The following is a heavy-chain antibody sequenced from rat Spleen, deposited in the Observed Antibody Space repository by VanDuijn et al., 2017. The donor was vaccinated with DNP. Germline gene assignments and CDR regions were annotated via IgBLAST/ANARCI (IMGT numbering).Heavy chain of an antibody. CDR2: ISYDGSST. J-gene: IGHJ3*01. CDR1: GFTFRDHN. Sequence: EVQLVESGGGLVQPGRSLKLSCAASGFTFRDHNMAWVRQAPKKGLEWVATISYDGSSTYYRDSVKGRFIISRDNAKSTLYLQMDSLRSEDTATYYCARSDSYGFPYWGQGTLVTVSS. D-gene: IGHD1-2*01. V-gene: IGHV5-7*01. CDR3: ARSDSYGFPY.